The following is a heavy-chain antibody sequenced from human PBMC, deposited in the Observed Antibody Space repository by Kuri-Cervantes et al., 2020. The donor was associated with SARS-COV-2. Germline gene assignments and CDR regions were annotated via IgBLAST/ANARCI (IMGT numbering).Heavy chain of an antibody. D-gene: IGHD5-24*01. CDR1: GDSFDYRF. V-gene: IGHV1-45*01. J-gene: IGHJ3*02. CDR2: ITPFNGNT. CDR3: ARSGPGAISREDGACDI. Sequence: SVKVSCKASGDSFDYRFLHWVRQAPGQPLEWMGCITPFNGNTNYAQRFQDRVTITRDRSMSTAYMELSSLRSDDTAMYYCARSGPGAISREDGACDIWGQGTMVTVSS.